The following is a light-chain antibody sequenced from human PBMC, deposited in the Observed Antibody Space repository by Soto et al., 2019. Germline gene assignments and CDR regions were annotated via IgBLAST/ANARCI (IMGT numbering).Light chain of an antibody. J-gene: IGLJ2*01. CDR2: EVS. V-gene: IGLV2-8*01. CDR1: RSDVGNYNY. Sequence: QSALTQPPSASGSPGQSVTISCTGTRSDVGNYNYVSWYQQHPGKAPKLMIYEVSKRPSGVPDRFSGSKSGNTASLTVSGLQAEDEADYYCSSYGGRNNLIFGGGTKVTVL. CDR3: SSYGGRNNLI.